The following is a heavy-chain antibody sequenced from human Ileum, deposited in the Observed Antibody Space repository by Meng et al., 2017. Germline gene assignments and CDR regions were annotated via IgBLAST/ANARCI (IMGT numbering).Heavy chain of an antibody. CDR1: GGSISSNTY. D-gene: IGHD4-23*01. J-gene: IGHJ4*02. CDR2: ISHSGSA. V-gene: IGHV4-4*02. CDR3: ARHGGYSQDF. Sequence: GPGLLRPSGTPSLTCAVSGGSISSNTYWSWVRQPPGKGLEWIGQISHSGSAYYNPSLKSRVTMSVDKSKSQFSLMLTSVTAADTAIYYCARHGGYSQDFWGQGTLVTVSS.